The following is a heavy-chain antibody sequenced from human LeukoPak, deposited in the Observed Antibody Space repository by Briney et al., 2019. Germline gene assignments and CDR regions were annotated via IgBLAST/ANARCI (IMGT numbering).Heavy chain of an antibody. CDR2: IYYSGNT. Sequence: SETLSLTCTVSGGSISSSSSYWGWIRQPPGKGLEWIGNIYYSGNTYYNPSLKSRVTISVDTSKNQFSLRLSSVTAADTAFYYCARWVSTPRGYFDYWGQGTLVTVSP. V-gene: IGHV4-39*01. D-gene: IGHD5/OR15-5a*01. CDR1: GGSISSSSSY. J-gene: IGHJ4*02. CDR3: ARWVSTPRGYFDY.